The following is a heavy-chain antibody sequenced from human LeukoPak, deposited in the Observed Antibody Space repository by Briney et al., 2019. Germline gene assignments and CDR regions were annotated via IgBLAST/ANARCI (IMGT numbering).Heavy chain of an antibody. D-gene: IGHD3-22*01. CDR1: GFTFSSYW. CDR2: IRQDGSQK. Sequence: PGGSLRLSCAASGFTFSSYWMSWVRQAPGKGLEWVATIRQDGSQKYYVDSVKGRFTISRDNAKNSLYLQMNSLRAEDTAVYYCAKDPRFYSSGYPHFDYWGQGALVTVSS. V-gene: IGHV3-7*03. CDR3: AKDPRFYSSGYPHFDY. J-gene: IGHJ4*02.